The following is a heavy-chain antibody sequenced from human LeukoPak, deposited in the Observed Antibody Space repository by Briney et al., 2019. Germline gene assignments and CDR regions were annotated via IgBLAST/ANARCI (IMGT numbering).Heavy chain of an antibody. CDR3: AKQWVDC. J-gene: IGHJ4*02. D-gene: IGHD1-26*01. CDR1: GFTFSNYA. Sequence: GGSLRLSCAASGFTFSNYAMNWVRQAPGKGLEWVSSISESGDTTHYADSVKGRFTISRDNAQNTLYLQMNTLRAEDTALYYCAKQWVDCWGQGTLVTVAS. V-gene: IGHV3-23*01. CDR2: ISESGDTT.